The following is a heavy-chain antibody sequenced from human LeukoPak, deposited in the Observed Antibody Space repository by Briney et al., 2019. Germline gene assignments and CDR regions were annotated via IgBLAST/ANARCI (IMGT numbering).Heavy chain of an antibody. Sequence: PGGSLRLSCAASGFTFSSYAMSWVRQAPGKGLEWVSAISGSGGSTYYADSAKGRFTISRDNSKNTLYLQMNSLRAEDTAVYYCARVGSNGWYVDYWGQGTLVTVSS. CDR2: ISGSGGST. D-gene: IGHD6-19*01. J-gene: IGHJ4*02. CDR3: ARVGSNGWYVDY. CDR1: GFTFSSYA. V-gene: IGHV3-23*01.